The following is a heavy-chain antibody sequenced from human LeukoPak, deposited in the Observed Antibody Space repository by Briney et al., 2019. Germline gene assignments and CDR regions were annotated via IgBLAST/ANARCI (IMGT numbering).Heavy chain of an antibody. CDR2: IHSGGST. CDR3: AVSDYGDDGWVY. J-gene: IGHJ4*02. D-gene: IGHD4-17*01. V-gene: IGHV3-53*01. Sequence: GGSLRLSCAASGFTVSSNYMSWVRQAPGKGLEWVSVIHSGGSTYYADSVKGRFTISRDNSKNTLYLQMNSLRAEDTAVYYCAVSDYGDDGWVYWGQGTLVTVSS. CDR1: GFTVSSNY.